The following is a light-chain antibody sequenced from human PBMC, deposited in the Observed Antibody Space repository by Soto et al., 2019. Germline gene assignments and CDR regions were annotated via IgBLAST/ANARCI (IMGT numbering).Light chain of an antibody. Sequence: DIQMTQSPSSLSASVGDRVSITCRASQSISSYLNWYQQKPGKAPKVLISAASSLQSGVPSRFSGSGSGTDFTLTISSLQPEDFATYYCQQSYSTPYTFGQGTKLEI. J-gene: IGKJ2*01. V-gene: IGKV1-39*01. CDR1: QSISSY. CDR2: AAS. CDR3: QQSYSTPYT.